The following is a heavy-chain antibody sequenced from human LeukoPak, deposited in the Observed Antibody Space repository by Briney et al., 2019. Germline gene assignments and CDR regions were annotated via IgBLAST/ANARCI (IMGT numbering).Heavy chain of an antibody. V-gene: IGHV3-64*01. J-gene: IGHJ4*02. CDR1: GFTFNTYA. Sequence: GGSLRLSYAASGFTFNTYAMHWVRQTPGKGLEFVSSISSSGGNTYYANSVKGRFTISRDDSKNTLYLQMGSLRPEDMAVYYCARASGRELYYFDYWGQGTLVTVSS. CDR2: ISSSGGNT. CDR3: ARASGRELYYFDY. D-gene: IGHD1-7*01.